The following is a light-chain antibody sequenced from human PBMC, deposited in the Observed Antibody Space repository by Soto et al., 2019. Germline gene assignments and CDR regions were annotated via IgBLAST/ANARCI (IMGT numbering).Light chain of an antibody. CDR3: QQYMSSVT. V-gene: IGKV3-20*01. J-gene: IGKJ1*01. Sequence: EIVLTQSPGSLSLSPGQRATLSCRASQSVDTTFFAWYQKKPRQAPRLLIYGASKRATGLPDRFSGSGSGTDFTLIISRLEPEDFAVYYCQQYMSSVTFGQGTKVEIK. CDR2: GAS. CDR1: QSVDTTF.